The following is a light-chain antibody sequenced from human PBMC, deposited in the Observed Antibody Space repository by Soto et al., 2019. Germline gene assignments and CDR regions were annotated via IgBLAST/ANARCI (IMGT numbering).Light chain of an antibody. CDR3: QQRSAWPLT. CDR1: QSVGNF. Sequence: EIVLTQSPATLSLSPGERATLSCRASQSVGNFIAWYQQKPGQAPRLLIYDTFNRFTGIPARFSGSGSGTDFTLTINSVEPEDSAVYYCQQRSAWPLTFGGGTRVEIK. CDR2: DTF. V-gene: IGKV3-11*01. J-gene: IGKJ4*01.